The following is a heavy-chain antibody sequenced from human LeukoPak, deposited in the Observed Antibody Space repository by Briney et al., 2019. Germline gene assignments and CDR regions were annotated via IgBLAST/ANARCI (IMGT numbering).Heavy chain of an antibody. V-gene: IGHV4-59*01. CDR1: GGSISSYY. Sequence: SETLSLTCTVSGGSISSYYWSWIRQPPGKGLEWIGYIYYSGSNNYNPSLKSRVTISVDTSKNQFSLKLSSVTAADTAVYYCARASKKGIQLWFDYWGQGTLVTVSS. D-gene: IGHD5-18*01. J-gene: IGHJ4*02. CDR3: ARASKKGIQLWFDY. CDR2: IYYSGSN.